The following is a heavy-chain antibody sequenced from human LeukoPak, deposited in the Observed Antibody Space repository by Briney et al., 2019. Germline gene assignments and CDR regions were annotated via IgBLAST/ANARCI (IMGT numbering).Heavy chain of an antibody. D-gene: IGHD2-2*01. CDR3: VGLLGYCSSTSCPNWFDP. Sequence: PSQTLSLTCTVSGGSTSSGDYYWSWIRQPPGKGLEWIGYIYYSGSTYYNPSLKSRVTISVDTSKNQFSLKLSSVTAADTAVYYCVGLLGYCSSTSCPNWFDPWGQGTLVTVSS. V-gene: IGHV4-30-4*08. J-gene: IGHJ5*02. CDR1: GGSTSSGDYY. CDR2: IYYSGST.